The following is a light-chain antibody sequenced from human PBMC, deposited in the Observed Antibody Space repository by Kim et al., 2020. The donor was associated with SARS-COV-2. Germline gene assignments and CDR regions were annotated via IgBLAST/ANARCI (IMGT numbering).Light chain of an antibody. Sequence: SPGESATLSCRASPSVGRNLAWYQQKPGQAPRLVIYGASTRATGVPARFSGSGYGTEFTLTISSLQSEDFAVYYCQQYNNWPPLTFGPGTKVDIK. J-gene: IGKJ3*01. CDR1: PSVGRN. CDR2: GAS. CDR3: QQYNNWPPLT. V-gene: IGKV3-15*01.